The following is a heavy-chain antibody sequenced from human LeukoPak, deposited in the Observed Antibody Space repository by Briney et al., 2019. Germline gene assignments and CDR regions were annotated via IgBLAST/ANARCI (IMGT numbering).Heavy chain of an antibody. D-gene: IGHD3-22*01. J-gene: IGHJ4*02. Sequence: SVKVSCKASGYTSTSYGISWVRQAPGQGLEWMGWISAYNGNTNYAQKLQGRVTMTTDTSTSTAYMELSRLRSDDTAVYYCARDERYDSSGYPFDYWGQGTLVTVSS. CDR2: ISAYNGNT. CDR1: GYTSTSYG. V-gene: IGHV1-18*01. CDR3: ARDERYDSSGYPFDY.